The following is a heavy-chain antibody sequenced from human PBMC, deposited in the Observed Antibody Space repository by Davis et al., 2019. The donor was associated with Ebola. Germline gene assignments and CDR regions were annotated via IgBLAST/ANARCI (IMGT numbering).Heavy chain of an antibody. CDR1: RYTFISYG. CDR2: NSADKGNT. J-gene: IGHJ4*02. Sequence: VAVKVSRKASRYTFISYGISRVRQACGQGLEWMGRNSADKGNTIYAQKLQGRVTITADESTSTAYMELSSLSSEDTAVYYCVRDPDYDSSGSVFDYWGQGTLVTVSS. CDR3: VRDPDYDSSGSVFDY. D-gene: IGHD3-22*01. V-gene: IGHV1-18*01.